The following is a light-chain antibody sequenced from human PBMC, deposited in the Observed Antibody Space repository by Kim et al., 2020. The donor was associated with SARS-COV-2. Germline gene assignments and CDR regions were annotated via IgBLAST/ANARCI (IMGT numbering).Light chain of an antibody. CDR2: QDS. V-gene: IGLV3-1*01. J-gene: IGLJ2*01. Sequence: VSPGKTASITGSGDKVGNKNASWYQQKPGQSPVVVIYQDSKRHSGIPERFSGFNSDNTATLTISGTQAMDEADYYCQTWHSGTVIFGGGTELTVL. CDR3: QTWHSGTVI. CDR1: KVGNKN.